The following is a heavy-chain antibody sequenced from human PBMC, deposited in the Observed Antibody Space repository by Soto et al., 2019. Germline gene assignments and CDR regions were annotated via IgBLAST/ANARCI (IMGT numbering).Heavy chain of an antibody. CDR3: ARTGGVTTKGSNWFDP. J-gene: IGHJ5*02. CDR2: IYYSGST. CDR1: GGSISSYY. Sequence: SETLSLTCTVSGGSISSYYWSWIRQPPGKGLEWIGYIYYSGSTNYNPSLKSRVTISVDTSKNQFSLKLSSVTAADTAVYYCARTGGVTTKGSNWFDPWGQGTLVTVSS. D-gene: IGHD4-17*01. V-gene: IGHV4-59*01.